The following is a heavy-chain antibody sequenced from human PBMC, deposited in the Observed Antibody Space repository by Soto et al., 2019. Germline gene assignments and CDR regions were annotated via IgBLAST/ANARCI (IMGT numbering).Heavy chain of an antibody. V-gene: IGHV1-46*01. J-gene: IGHJ4*02. CDR3: ARERGTSCYNT. CDR2: INPSSGST. CDR1: GYTFTSYY. Sequence: ASVKVSFKASGYTFTSYYIHWVRQAPGQGLEWMGIINPSSGSTSYAQKFQGRVTMTRDTSTSTVYMELSSLRSEDTAVYYCARERGTSCYNTWGQGTQVTVSS. D-gene: IGHD2-2*02.